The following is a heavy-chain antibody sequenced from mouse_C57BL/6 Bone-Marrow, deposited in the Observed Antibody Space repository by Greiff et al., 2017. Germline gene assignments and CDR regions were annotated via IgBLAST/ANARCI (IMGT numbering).Heavy chain of an antibody. CDR2: INPNYGTT. V-gene: IGHV1-39*01. J-gene: IGHJ4*01. CDR3: ARQLRLLGAMDY. D-gene: IGHD3-2*02. Sequence: EVQGVESGPELVKPGASVKISCKASGYSFTDYNMNWVKQSNGKSLEWIGVINPNYGTTSYNQQFKGKATLTVDQSSSTAYMQLNSLTSEDSAVYYCARQLRLLGAMDYWGQGTSVTVSS. CDR1: GYSFTDYN.